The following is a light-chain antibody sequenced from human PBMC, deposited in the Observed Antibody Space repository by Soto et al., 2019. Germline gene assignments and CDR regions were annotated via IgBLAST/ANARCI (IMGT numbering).Light chain of an antibody. CDR3: QQRSNWPPTRT. V-gene: IGKV3-11*01. Sequence: EIVLTQSPATLSLSPGERATLSCRASQSVSSYLAWYQHKPGQAPRLLIYDASKRATGIPARFSGSGSGTDFPLTISSLEPEDFAVYYCQQRSNWPPTRTFGQGTRVEIK. CDR2: DAS. J-gene: IGKJ1*01. CDR1: QSVSSY.